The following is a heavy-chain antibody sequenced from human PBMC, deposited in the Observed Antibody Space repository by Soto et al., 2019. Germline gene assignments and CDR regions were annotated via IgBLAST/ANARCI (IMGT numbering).Heavy chain of an antibody. V-gene: IGHV1-69*13. Sequence: SVKVSCKASGGTFSSYAISWVRQAPGQGLEWMGGIIPIFGTANYAQKFRGRVTITADESTSTAYMELSSLRSEDTAVYYCASGGIDGYSYGNDAFDIWGQGTMVTVSS. CDR2: IIPIFGTA. J-gene: IGHJ3*02. CDR1: GGTFSSYA. D-gene: IGHD5-18*01. CDR3: ASGGIDGYSYGNDAFDI.